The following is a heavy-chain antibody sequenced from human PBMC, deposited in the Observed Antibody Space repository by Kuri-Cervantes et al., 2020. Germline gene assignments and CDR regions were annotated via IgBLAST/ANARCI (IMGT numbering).Heavy chain of an antibody. CDR1: GGPISSGSYS. CDR3: ARGSDYGGKGY. CDR2: IYTSVST. Sequence: SDTLSFPVTRSGGPISSGSYSWSWIRQPAGKGLEWIGRIYTSVSTNYNPSLKSRVTISVDTSKNQFSLKLSSVTAADTAVYYCARGSDYGGKGYWGQGTLVTVSS. D-gene: IGHD4-23*01. V-gene: IGHV4-61*02. J-gene: IGHJ4*02.